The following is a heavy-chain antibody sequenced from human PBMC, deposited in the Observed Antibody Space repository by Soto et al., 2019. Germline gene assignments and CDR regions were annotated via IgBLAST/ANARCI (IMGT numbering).Heavy chain of an antibody. D-gene: IGHD4-4*01. J-gene: IGHJ6*02. CDR1: GGSISSGGYY. CDR2: IYYSGST. V-gene: IGHV4-31*03. CDR3: ARDLAFTVNDYSYYGMDV. Sequence: PSETLSLTCTVSGGSISSGGYYWSWIRQHPGKGLEWIGYIYYSGSTYYNPSLKSRVTISVDTSKNQFSLKLSSVTAADTAVYYCARDLAFTVNDYSYYGMDVWGQGTTVTVSS.